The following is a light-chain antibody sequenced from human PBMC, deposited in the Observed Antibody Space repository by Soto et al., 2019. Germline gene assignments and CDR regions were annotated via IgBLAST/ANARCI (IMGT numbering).Light chain of an antibody. CDR2: AAS. Sequence: EIVLTQSPGTLSLSPGERATLSCRASQSVSSSYLAWYQQKPGQAPRLLIYAASSRATGIPDRFSGSGSGTDFTLTISRLEPEDFAVYYCQQYGSSPQLTVGGGTKVEIK. V-gene: IGKV3-20*01. J-gene: IGKJ4*01. CDR1: QSVSSSY. CDR3: QQYGSSPQLT.